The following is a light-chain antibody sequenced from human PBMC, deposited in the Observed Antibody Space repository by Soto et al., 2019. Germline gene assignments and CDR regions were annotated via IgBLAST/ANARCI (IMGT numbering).Light chain of an antibody. Sequence: ESVLTQSPGTLSLSPGERATLSCRASQSVSSSYLAWYQQKPGQAPRLLIYGASSRATGSPDRFSGSGSGTDFALTISRREPEDFAVYYCQQYGSSPAWMFGQGTKVELK. J-gene: IGKJ1*01. CDR2: GAS. CDR3: QQYGSSPAWM. CDR1: QSVSSSY. V-gene: IGKV3-20*01.